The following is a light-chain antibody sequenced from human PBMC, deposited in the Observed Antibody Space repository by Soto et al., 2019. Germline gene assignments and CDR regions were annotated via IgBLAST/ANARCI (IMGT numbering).Light chain of an antibody. CDR1: QTISSW. CDR3: QHYKSYSEA. V-gene: IGKV1-5*03. J-gene: IGKJ1*01. CDR2: KAS. Sequence: DLQRTQSPSTLSGSVGDRVTITCRASQTISSWLAWYQQKPGKAPKLLIYKASTLKSGVPSRFSGSGSGTELTITISSLQPDDFETYYCQHYKSYSEAFGQGTKVDIK.